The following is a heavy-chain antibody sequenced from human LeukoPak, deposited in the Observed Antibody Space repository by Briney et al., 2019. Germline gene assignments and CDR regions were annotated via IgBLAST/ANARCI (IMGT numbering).Heavy chain of an antibody. Sequence: GGSLRLSCAASGFTFTDYYMSWIRQAPGEGLEWVSYISGGSGYTNYADSVTGRFTISRDNARNSLYLQMNSLRAEDTAVYYCARARAITGTTSFDYWGQGTLVTGSS. CDR2: ISGGSGYT. CDR1: GFTFTDYY. D-gene: IGHD1-7*01. J-gene: IGHJ4*02. CDR3: ARARAITGTTSFDY. V-gene: IGHV3-11*06.